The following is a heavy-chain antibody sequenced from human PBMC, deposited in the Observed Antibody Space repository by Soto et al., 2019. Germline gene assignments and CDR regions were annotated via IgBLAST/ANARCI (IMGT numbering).Heavy chain of an antibody. J-gene: IGHJ5*02. Sequence: QVQLVQSGAEVKKPGSSVKVSCKASGGTFSSYAISWVRQAPGQGLEWMGGIIPIFGTANYAQKFQGRVTITADESTSTAYMELSRLRSEDTAVYYCARARRLGDFGVVNAFDPWGQGTLVTVSS. CDR1: GGTFSSYA. V-gene: IGHV1-69*12. CDR3: ARARRLGDFGVVNAFDP. CDR2: IIPIFGTA. D-gene: IGHD3-3*01.